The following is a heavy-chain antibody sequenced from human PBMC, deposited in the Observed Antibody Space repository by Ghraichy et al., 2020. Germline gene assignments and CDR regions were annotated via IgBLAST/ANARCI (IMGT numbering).Heavy chain of an antibody. CDR2: INHSGST. CDR3: ARGLGYCSSTSCYLPP. V-gene: IGHV4-34*01. J-gene: IGHJ5*02. Sequence: SETLSLTCAVYGGSFSGYYWSWIRQPPGKGLEWIGEINHSGSTNYNPSLKSRVTISVDTSKNQFSLKLSSVTAADTAVYYCARGLGYCSSTSCYLPPWGQGTLVTVSS. D-gene: IGHD2-2*01. CDR1: GGSFSGYY.